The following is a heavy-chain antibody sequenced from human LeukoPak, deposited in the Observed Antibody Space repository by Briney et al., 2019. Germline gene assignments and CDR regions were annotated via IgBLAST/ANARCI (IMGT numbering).Heavy chain of an antibody. CDR1: GGSFSGYY. J-gene: IGHJ3*02. D-gene: IGHD5-12*01. CDR2: IYYSGST. CDR3: AREVDIVATIKGRNAFDI. V-gene: IGHV4-34*09. Sequence: SETLSLTCAVYGGSFSGYYWSWIRQPPGKGLEWIGYIYYSGSTYYNPSLKSRVTISVDTSKNQFSLKLSSVTAADTGVYYCAREVDIVATIKGRNAFDIWGQGTMVTVSS.